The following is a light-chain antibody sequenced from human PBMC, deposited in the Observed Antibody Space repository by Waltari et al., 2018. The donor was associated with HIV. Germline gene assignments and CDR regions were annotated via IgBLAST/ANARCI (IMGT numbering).Light chain of an antibody. CDR2: GNN. CDR1: SSNIGADYD. CDR3: QSYDSSLNNYV. Sequence: QSVLTQPPSVSGAPGQRVTISCTGGSSNIGADYDVPWYQQLPGTAPKFPISGNNNRPSGVPDRFSGSKSGTSASLAITGLQAEDEADYYCQSYDSSLNNYVFGTGTKVTVL. J-gene: IGLJ1*01. V-gene: IGLV1-40*01.